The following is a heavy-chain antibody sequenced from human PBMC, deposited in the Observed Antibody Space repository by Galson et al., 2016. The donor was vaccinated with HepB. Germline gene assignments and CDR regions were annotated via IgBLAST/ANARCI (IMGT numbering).Heavy chain of an antibody. CDR2: ISHSGGTT. Sequence: SLRLSCAASEFTFSSYAMAWVRQAPGKGLEWVSGISHSGGTTYYADSVKGRFTVSRDNSKNTLDLQMSSLRAEDTAVYYCAKDLWVRQQLTYYFDYWGQGTLVTVSS. D-gene: IGHD6-13*01. CDR3: AKDLWVRQQLTYYFDY. V-gene: IGHV3-23*01. CDR1: EFTFSSYA. J-gene: IGHJ4*02.